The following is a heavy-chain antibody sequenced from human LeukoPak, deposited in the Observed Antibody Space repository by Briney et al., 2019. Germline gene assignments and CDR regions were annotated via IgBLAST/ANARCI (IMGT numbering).Heavy chain of an antibody. CDR3: ARHGGRGYSYGYDFDY. J-gene: IGHJ4*02. Sequence: SETLSLTCTVSGGSISSYHWSWIRQPPGKGLEWIGYIYYSGSTNYNPSLKSRVTISVDTSKNQFSLKLSSVTAADTAVYYCARHGGRGYSYGYDFDYWGQGTLVTVSS. D-gene: IGHD5-18*01. V-gene: IGHV4-59*08. CDR1: GGSISSYH. CDR2: IYYSGST.